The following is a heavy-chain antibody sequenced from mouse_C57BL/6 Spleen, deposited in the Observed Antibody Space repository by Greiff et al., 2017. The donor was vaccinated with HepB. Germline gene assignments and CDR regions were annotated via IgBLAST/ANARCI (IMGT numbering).Heavy chain of an antibody. CDR3: TRYLYYASSSFAY. J-gene: IGHJ3*01. Sequence: QVQLQQSGAELVRPGASVTLSCKASGYTFTDYEMHWVKQTPVHGLEWIGAIDPETGGTAYNQKFKGKAILTADKSSSTAYMELRSLTSEDSAVYYCTRYLYYASSSFAYWGQGTLVTVSA. CDR2: IDPETGGT. D-gene: IGHD1-1*01. CDR1: GYTFTDYE. V-gene: IGHV1-15*01.